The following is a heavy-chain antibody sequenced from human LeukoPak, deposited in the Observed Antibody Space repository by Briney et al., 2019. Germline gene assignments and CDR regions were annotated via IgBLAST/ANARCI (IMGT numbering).Heavy chain of an antibody. Sequence: TGGSLRLSCAASGFTFSSYSMNWVRQAPGKGLEWVSYISSSSSTIYYADSVKGRFTISRDNARNSLYLQMNSLRAEDTAVYYCASHSSTSCYECYYYMDVWGKGTTVTVSS. CDR3: ASHSSTSCYECYYYMDV. CDR1: GFTFSSYS. CDR2: ISSSSSTI. J-gene: IGHJ6*03. V-gene: IGHV3-48*01. D-gene: IGHD2-2*01.